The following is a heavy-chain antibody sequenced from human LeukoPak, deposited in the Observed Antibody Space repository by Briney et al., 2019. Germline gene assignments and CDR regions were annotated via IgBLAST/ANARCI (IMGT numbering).Heavy chain of an antibody. Sequence: TGGSLRLSCAASGFIFSSYTMHWVRQAPGKGLEWVSSISSGSSYIYYADSVKGRFTISRDNAKNSLYLQMNSLRDEDTAVYYCARDRDYAFDYWGQGTLVTVSS. V-gene: IGHV3-21*01. J-gene: IGHJ4*02. CDR1: GFIFSSYT. D-gene: IGHD4-17*01. CDR3: ARDRDYAFDY. CDR2: ISSGSSYI.